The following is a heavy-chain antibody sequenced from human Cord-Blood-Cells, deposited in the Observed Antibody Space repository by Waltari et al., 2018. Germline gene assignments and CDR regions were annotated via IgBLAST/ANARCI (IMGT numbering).Heavy chain of an antibody. J-gene: IGHJ4*02. D-gene: IGHD1-26*01. V-gene: IGHV4-38-2*01. Sequence: QVQLQESGPGLVKPSEPLSLTCAVSGYSISSGYYWGWIRQPPGKGLEWIGSIYHSGGTYYNPSLKSRVTISVDTSKNQFSLKLSSVTAADTAVYYCARVGGSYFDYWGQGTLVTVSS. CDR1: GYSISSGYY. CDR3: ARVGGSYFDY. CDR2: IYHSGGT.